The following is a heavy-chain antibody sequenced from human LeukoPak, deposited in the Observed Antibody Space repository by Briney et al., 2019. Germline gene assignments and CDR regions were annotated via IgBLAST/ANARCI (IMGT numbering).Heavy chain of an antibody. J-gene: IGHJ3*02. D-gene: IGHD2-15*01. CDR2: IKQDGSEK. CDR1: GFTFSSYW. CDR3: AGGKSPLLFDI. V-gene: IGHV3-7*04. Sequence: GGSLRLSCAASGFTFSSYWMSWVRQAPGKGLEWVANIKQDGSEKYYVDSVKGRFTISRDNAENSLYLQMNSLRAEDTAVYYCAGGKSPLLFDIWGKGKMATVS.